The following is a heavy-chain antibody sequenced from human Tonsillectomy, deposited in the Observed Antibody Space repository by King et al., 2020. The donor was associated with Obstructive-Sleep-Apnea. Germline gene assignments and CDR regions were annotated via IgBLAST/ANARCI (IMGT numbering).Heavy chain of an antibody. D-gene: IGHD5-24*01. CDR2: IWYDGSNK. V-gene: IGHV3-33*01. J-gene: IGHJ3*02. CDR3: ARGDGYNHDAFDI. CDR1: GFTFSSYG. Sequence: VQLVESGGGVVQPGSSLRLSCAASGFTFSSYGMHWVRQAPGKGLEWVAVIWYDGSNKYYGESVKGRFTISRDNSKNTLDLQMNSLRAEDTAVYYCARGDGYNHDAFDIWGQGTMVTVSS.